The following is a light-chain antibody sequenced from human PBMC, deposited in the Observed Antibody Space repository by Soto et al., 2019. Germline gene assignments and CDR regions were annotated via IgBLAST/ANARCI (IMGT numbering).Light chain of an antibody. CDR2: WAS. Sequence: DIVMTQSPDSLAVSLGERATINCKSRQSVLYSSNNKNYLAWYQQKPGQPPKLLIYWASTRESGAPDRFSGSGSGTDFTLTISSLQAEDVAVYYCQQYYSTPLTFGGGTKVEIK. CDR1: QSVLYSSNNKNY. V-gene: IGKV4-1*01. J-gene: IGKJ4*01. CDR3: QQYYSTPLT.